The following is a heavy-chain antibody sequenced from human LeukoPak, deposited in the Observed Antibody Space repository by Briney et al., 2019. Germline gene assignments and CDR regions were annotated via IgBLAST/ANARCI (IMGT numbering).Heavy chain of an antibody. CDR1: GGSISSGGYY. V-gene: IGHV4-61*08. CDR2: IYYSGST. D-gene: IGHD3-22*01. Sequence: SETLSLTCTVSGGSISSGGYYWSWIRQPPGKGLEWIGYIYYSGSTNYNPSPKSRVTISVDTSKNQFSLKLSSVTAADTAVYYCARDVGYYDSSGYYYRDYFDYWGQGTLVTVSS. J-gene: IGHJ4*02. CDR3: ARDVGYYDSSGYYYRDYFDY.